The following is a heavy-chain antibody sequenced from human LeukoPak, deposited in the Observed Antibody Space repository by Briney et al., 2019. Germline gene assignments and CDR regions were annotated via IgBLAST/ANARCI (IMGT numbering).Heavy chain of an antibody. J-gene: IGHJ4*02. Sequence: SGGSLRLSCAASGFTFSDYYMSWIRQAPGKGLEWVSYISSSGSTIYYADSVKGRFTISRDNSKNTLYLQMNSLRAEDTAVYYCAKDFPYCSSTSCYPWTDYWGLGTLVTVSS. CDR1: GFTFSDYY. CDR2: ISSSGSTI. D-gene: IGHD2-2*01. V-gene: IGHV3-11*01. CDR3: AKDFPYCSSTSCYPWTDY.